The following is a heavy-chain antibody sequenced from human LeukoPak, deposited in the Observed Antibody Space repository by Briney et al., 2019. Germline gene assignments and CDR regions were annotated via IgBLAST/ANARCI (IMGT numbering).Heavy chain of an antibody. D-gene: IGHD6-13*01. J-gene: IGHJ3*02. V-gene: IGHV1-69*13. CDR1: GGTFSSYA. CDR3: ARPGIAAAGPRGAAFDI. CDR2: IIPIFGTA. Sequence: ASVKVSCKASGGTFSSYAISWVRQAPGQGLEWMGGIIPIFGTANYAQKFQGRVTITADESTSTAYMELSSLRSEDTAVYYCARPGIAAAGPRGAAFDIWGQGTMVTVSS.